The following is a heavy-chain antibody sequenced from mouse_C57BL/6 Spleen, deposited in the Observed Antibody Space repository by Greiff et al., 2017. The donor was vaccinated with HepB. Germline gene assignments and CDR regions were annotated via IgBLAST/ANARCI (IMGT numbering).Heavy chain of an antibody. Sequence: EVQRVESGPGLVKPSQSLSLTCSVTGYSITSGYYWNWIRQFPGNKLEWMGYISYDGSNNYNPSLKNRISITRDTSKNQFFLKLNSVTTEDTATYYCASGDSWFAYWGQGTLVTVSA. CDR1: GYSITSGYY. J-gene: IGHJ3*01. CDR3: ASGDSWFAY. D-gene: IGHD3-3*01. V-gene: IGHV3-6*01. CDR2: ISYDGSN.